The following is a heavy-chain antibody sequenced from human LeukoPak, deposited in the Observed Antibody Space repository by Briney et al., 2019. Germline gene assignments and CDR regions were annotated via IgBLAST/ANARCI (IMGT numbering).Heavy chain of an antibody. V-gene: IGHV4-61*02. CDR2: IYTSGST. Sequence: SETLSLTCTVSGGSISSGSYYWSWIRQPAGKGLEWIGRIYTSGSTNYNPSLKSRVTISVDTSKNQFSLKLSSVTAADTAVYCCARSSGGVPYYYYMDVWGKGTTVTVSS. CDR3: ARSSGGVPYYYYMDV. CDR1: GGSISSGSYY. D-gene: IGHD3-10*01. J-gene: IGHJ6*03.